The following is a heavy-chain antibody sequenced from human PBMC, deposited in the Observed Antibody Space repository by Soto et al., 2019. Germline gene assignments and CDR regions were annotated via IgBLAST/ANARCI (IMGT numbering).Heavy chain of an antibody. CDR3: ARRSSYYYYFAMDV. J-gene: IGHJ6*02. CDR2: INHSGST. D-gene: IGHD2-2*01. CDR1: GGSLNDYY. Sequence: QVQLQQWGAGLLKPSETLSLTCAVYGGSLNDYYSTWIRQSPGKGLEWIGEINHSGSTNYNPSLKSRVTTSIDTSRNEFSLKLSSVTAADTAVYYCARRSSYYYYFAMDVWGQGTTVTVSS. V-gene: IGHV4-34*01.